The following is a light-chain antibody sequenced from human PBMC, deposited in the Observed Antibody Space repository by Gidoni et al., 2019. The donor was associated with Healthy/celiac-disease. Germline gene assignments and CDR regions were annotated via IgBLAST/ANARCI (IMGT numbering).Light chain of an antibody. Sequence: IVMTQYPATLSVSPGERATLSCRASQSVSSNLAWYQQKPGQAPRLLIYGASTRATGIPARFSGSGSGTEFTLTISSLQSEDFAVYYCQQYNNWPRRLTFXGXTKVEIK. CDR1: QSVSSN. V-gene: IGKV3-15*01. CDR3: QQYNNWPRRLT. CDR2: GAS. J-gene: IGKJ4*01.